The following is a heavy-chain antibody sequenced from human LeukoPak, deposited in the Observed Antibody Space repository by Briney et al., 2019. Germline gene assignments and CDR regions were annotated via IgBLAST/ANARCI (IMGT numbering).Heavy chain of an antibody. V-gene: IGHV4-34*01. CDR3: AGGYSGYDPFDY. D-gene: IGHD5-12*01. Sequence: SETLSLTCAVYGGSFSGYYWSWIRQPPGKGLEWIGEINHSGSTNYNPSLKSRVTISVDTSKNQFSLKLSSVTAADTAVYYCAGGYSGYDPFDYWGQGTLVTVSS. J-gene: IGHJ4*02. CDR1: GGSFSGYY. CDR2: INHSGST.